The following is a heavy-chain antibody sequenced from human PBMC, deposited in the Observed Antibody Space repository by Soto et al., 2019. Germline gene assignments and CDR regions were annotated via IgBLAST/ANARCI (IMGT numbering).Heavy chain of an antibody. CDR1: GGSISSFH. Sequence: SSETLSLTCTVSGGSISSFHWSWIRQPPGKGLEWIGFISNSGSTNYNPALKSRVTISLDTSKNQFSQKLSSVSAADTAVYYCARGVVGASTGLQNWGQGTLVTVSS. J-gene: IGHJ1*01. V-gene: IGHV4-59*01. CDR3: ARGVVGASTGLQN. CDR2: ISNSGST. D-gene: IGHD1-26*01.